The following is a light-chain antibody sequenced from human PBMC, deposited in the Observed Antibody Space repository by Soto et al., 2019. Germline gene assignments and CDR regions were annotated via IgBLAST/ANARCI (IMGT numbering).Light chain of an antibody. V-gene: IGLV4-69*01. Sequence: QPVLTQAPSGSASLGASVKLTCTLSSGHSSYAIAWHQQQPEKGPRYLMKLNSDGSHSKGDGIPDRFSVSSSGAERYLTISSLQSEDEADYYCQTWGTGVVFGGGTKLTVL. CDR1: SGHSSYA. CDR3: QTWGTGVV. J-gene: IGLJ2*01. CDR2: LNSDGSH.